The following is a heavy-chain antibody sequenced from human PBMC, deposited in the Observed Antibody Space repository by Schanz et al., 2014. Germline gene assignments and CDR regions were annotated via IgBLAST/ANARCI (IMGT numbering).Heavy chain of an antibody. J-gene: IGHJ4*02. Sequence: QVQLVQSGAEVKKPGSSMKVSCKASGGTFNSYTINWVRQAPGQGLEWMGWITAYNGDTNYALKLQSRVTTTTDASTDTAYMKLRSLTADDTALYYCTRGYGDSATDIWGQGTLVTVSS. CDR3: TRGYGDSATDI. D-gene: IGHD4-17*01. CDR2: ITAYNGDT. CDR1: GGTFNSYT. V-gene: IGHV1-18*01.